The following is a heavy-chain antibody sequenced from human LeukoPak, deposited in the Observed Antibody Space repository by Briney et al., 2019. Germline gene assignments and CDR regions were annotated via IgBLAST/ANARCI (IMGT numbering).Heavy chain of an antibody. CDR3: ARAVVFGENWFDP. D-gene: IGHD3-3*01. CDR2: INPNSGGT. CDR1: GYTFTGYY. V-gene: IGHV1-2*02. Sequence: ASVKVSCKASGYTFTGYYMHWVRQAPGQGLEWMGWINPNSGGTNYAQKFQGRVTMTRDTSISTAYMEPSRLRSDDTAVYYCARAVVFGENWFDPWGQGTLVTVSS. J-gene: IGHJ5*02.